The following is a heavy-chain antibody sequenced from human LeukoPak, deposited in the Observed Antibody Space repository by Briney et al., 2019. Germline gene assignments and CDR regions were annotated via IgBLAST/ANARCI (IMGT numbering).Heavy chain of an antibody. D-gene: IGHD4-11*01. CDR3: TRPPTIITWRIFDF. V-gene: IGHV1-2*02. J-gene: IGHJ4*02. Sequence: ASVKVSCKASGYTFTAYFIHWVRQAPGQGLEWMGWINPNSGATHYEWNFQGRVTMTRDTSISTAYMELSSLRSDDTAVYYCTRPPTIITWRIFDFWGQGTLVTVSS. CDR2: INPNSGAT. CDR1: GYTFTAYF.